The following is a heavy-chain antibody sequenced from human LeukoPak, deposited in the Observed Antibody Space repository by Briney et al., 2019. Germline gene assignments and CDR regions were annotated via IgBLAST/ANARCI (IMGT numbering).Heavy chain of an antibody. V-gene: IGHV3-13*01. Sequence: SGRSLRLSCAASGFTFRTYGMHWVRQATGKGLEWVSAIGTAGDTYYPGSVKGRSTISRENAKNSLYLQMNSLRAGDTAVYYCARYSSSSSFDYWGQGTLVTVSS. CDR3: ARYSSSSSFDY. CDR1: GFTFRTYG. CDR2: IGTAGDT. J-gene: IGHJ4*02. D-gene: IGHD6-13*01.